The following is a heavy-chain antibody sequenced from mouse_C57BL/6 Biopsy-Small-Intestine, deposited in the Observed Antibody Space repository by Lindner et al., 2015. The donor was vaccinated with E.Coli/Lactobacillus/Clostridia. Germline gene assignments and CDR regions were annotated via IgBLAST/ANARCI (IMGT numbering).Heavy chain of an antibody. CDR3: ARDYGSSYGYFDY. Sequence: VQLQESGPELVKPGASVKISCKASGYAFSSSWMNWVKRRPGKGLEWIGRIYPGDGDTNYNGKFKGKATLTADKSSSTAYMQLSSLTSEDSAVYFCARDYGSSYGYFDYWGQGTTLTVSS. J-gene: IGHJ2*01. CDR2: IYPGDGDT. D-gene: IGHD1-1*01. CDR1: GYAFSSSW. V-gene: IGHV1-82*01.